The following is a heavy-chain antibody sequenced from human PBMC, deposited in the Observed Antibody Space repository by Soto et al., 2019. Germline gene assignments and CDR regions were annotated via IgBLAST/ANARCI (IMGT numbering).Heavy chain of an antibody. J-gene: IGHJ2*01. CDR1: GGTFSSYA. D-gene: IGHD1-26*01. CDR3: ARGNSGSLHWYFDL. V-gene: IGHV1-69*01. CDR2: IIPIFGTA. Sequence: QVQLVQSGAEVKKPGSSVKVSCKASGGTFSSYAISWVRQAPGQGLEWMGGIIPIFGTANYAQKFQGRVTITADESTSTAYMELSSLISEDTAVYYCARGNSGSLHWYFDLWGRGTLVTVSS.